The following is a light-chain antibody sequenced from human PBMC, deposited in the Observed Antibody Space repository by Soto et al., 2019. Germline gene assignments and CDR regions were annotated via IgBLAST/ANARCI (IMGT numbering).Light chain of an antibody. CDR3: QQYGSSPPWT. CDR2: RAS. CDR1: QSVSDN. J-gene: IGKJ1*01. V-gene: IGKV3-15*01. Sequence: EVLMTQSPDTLYVSPGERVTLSCRASQSVSDNLAWYQQKPGQGPRLLVYRASTRTLGIPARFSGSESGTEFTLTISSLQSEDFAVYYCQQYGSSPPWTFGQGTKVEIK.